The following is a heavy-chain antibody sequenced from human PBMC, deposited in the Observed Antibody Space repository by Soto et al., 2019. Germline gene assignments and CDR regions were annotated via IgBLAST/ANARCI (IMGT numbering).Heavy chain of an antibody. CDR3: AKDTVRELLWFGEYGMDV. CDR2: ISWDGGST. V-gene: IGHV3-43D*04. J-gene: IGHJ6*02. CDR1: GFTFDDYA. Sequence: PGGSLRLSCAASGFTFDDYAMHWVRQAPGKGLEWVSLISWDGGSTYYADSVKGRFTISRDNSKNSLYLQMNSLRAEDTALYYCAKDTVRELLWFGEYGMDVWGQGTTVTVSS. D-gene: IGHD3-10*01.